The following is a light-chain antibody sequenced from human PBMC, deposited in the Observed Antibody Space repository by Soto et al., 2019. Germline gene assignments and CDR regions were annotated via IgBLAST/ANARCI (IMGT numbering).Light chain of an antibody. CDR1: QRVSSNY. CDR3: QQYGGSPRT. V-gene: IGKV3-20*01. J-gene: IGKJ1*01. Sequence: EIVLTQSPGTLSLSPGERATLSCSASQRVSSNYLAWYQQKSGQAPRLLIYGASRRSTGIPDRFSGSGSGTDFTLTISSLEPEEFAVYYCQQYGGSPRTFGQGTRVEIK. CDR2: GAS.